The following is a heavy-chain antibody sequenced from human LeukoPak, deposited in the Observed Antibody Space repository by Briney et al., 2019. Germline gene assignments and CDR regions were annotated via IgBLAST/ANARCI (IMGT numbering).Heavy chain of an antibody. D-gene: IGHD6-19*01. CDR3: ARAPAQYNWFDP. CDR2: INHSGST. Sequence: NPSETLSLTCAVYGGSFSGYYWSWIRQPPGKGLEWIGEINHSGSTNYNPSLKSRVTISVDTSKNQFSLKLSSVTAADTAVYYCARAPAQYNWFDPWGQGTLVTVSS. J-gene: IGHJ5*02. V-gene: IGHV4-34*01. CDR1: GGSFSGYY.